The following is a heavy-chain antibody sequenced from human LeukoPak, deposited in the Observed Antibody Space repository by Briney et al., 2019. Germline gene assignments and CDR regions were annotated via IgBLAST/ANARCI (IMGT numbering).Heavy chain of an antibody. Sequence: PGESLRLSCAASGFTFSSYAMSWVRQAPGRGLEWVSAISGSGGSTYYADSVKGRFTISRDNSKNTLYLQMNSLRAEDTAVYYCAKDYMWEPWSYWGQGTLVTVSS. J-gene: IGHJ4*02. CDR2: ISGSGGST. CDR3: AKDYMWEPWSY. D-gene: IGHD1-26*01. CDR1: GFTFSSYA. V-gene: IGHV3-23*01.